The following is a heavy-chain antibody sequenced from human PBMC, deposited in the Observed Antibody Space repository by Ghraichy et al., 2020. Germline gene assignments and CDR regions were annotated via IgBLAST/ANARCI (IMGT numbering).Heavy chain of an antibody. CDR2: INPNSGGT. CDR1: GYTFTGYY. J-gene: IGHJ3*02. CDR3: AIWYSFVRATLRDDAFDI. V-gene: IGHV1-2*06. D-gene: IGHD3-10*02. Sequence: ASVKVSCKASGYTFTGYYMHWVRQAPGQGLEWMGRINPNSGGTNYAQKFQGRVTMTRDTSISTAYMELSRLRSDDTAVYYCAIWYSFVRATLRDDAFDIWGQGTMVTVSS.